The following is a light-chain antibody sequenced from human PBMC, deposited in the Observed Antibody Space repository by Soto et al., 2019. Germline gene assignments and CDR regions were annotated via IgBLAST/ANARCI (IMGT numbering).Light chain of an antibody. Sequence: DIQLTQSPSSLSASVGDRVTITCRASQTISTYLNWYKQKLGQAPSLLIYAASSLQSGVPSRFSGSGSGTDFTLTISSLQPEDFATYFCQQSYRNPITFGQGTRLEIK. J-gene: IGKJ5*01. CDR2: AAS. CDR3: QQSYRNPIT. V-gene: IGKV1-39*01. CDR1: QTISTY.